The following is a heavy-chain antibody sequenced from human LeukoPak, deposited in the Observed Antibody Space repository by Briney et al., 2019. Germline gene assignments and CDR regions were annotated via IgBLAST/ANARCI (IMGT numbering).Heavy chain of an antibody. V-gene: IGHV1-8*02. J-gene: IGHJ4*02. CDR3: ARGSGIAAAGGDY. D-gene: IGHD6-13*01. Sequence: ASVKVSCKASGGTFSSYAISWVRQAPGQGLEWMGWMNPNSGNTSYAQKFQGRVTMTRNTSISTAYMELSSLRSEDTAVYYCARGSGIAAAGGDYWGQGTLVTVSS. CDR1: GGTFSSYA. CDR2: MNPNSGNT.